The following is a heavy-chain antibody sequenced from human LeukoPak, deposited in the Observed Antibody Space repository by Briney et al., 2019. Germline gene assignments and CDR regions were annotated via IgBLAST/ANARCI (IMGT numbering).Heavy chain of an antibody. CDR3: ARAALYETTWHS. Sequence: PGGSLRLSCAVSGFTIRSYWMRWVRQAPGKGPEWVASIKQDGSVTHYVDSVRGRFTISRDNAENSLYLQMNSLRAQDTAMYYCARAALYETTWHSWGQGTLVTVSS. D-gene: IGHD1/OR15-1a*01. CDR1: GFTIRSYW. J-gene: IGHJ4*02. V-gene: IGHV3-7*01. CDR2: IKQDGSVT.